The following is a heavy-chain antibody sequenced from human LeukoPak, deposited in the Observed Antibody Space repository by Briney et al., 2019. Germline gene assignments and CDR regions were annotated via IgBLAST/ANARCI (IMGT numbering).Heavy chain of an antibody. Sequence: SVKVSCKASGYTFTSYGISWVRQAPGQGLEWMGGTIPMFGTGKYAQNFQDRVTVITDESTGTAYMELSSLRSEDTAVYYCAIPRGPMGTLVYGGSEIWGQGTMVTVSS. CDR1: GYTFTSYG. J-gene: IGHJ3*02. CDR3: AIPRGPMGTLVYGGSEI. V-gene: IGHV1-69*05. CDR2: TIPMFGTG. D-gene: IGHD5-24*01.